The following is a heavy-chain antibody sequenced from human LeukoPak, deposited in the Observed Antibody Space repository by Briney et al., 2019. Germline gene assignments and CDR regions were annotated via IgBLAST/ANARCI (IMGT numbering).Heavy chain of an antibody. Sequence: GGSLRLSCAASGFTFSSYNMNWVRQAPGKGLEWVSYISNSSSYKYYADSVKGRFTISRDNTKNSVYLQMNSLRADDTAVYYCAISVQRGAFDIWGQGKTVTVSS. V-gene: IGHV3-21*01. D-gene: IGHD3-3*02. CDR1: GFTFSSYN. CDR3: AISVQRGAFDI. CDR2: ISNSSSYK. J-gene: IGHJ3*02.